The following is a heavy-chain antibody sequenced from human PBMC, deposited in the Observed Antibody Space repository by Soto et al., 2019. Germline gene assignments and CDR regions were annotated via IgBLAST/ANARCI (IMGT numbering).Heavy chain of an antibody. D-gene: IGHD3-10*01. J-gene: IGHJ4*02. CDR2: VSGSSSYI. V-gene: IGHV3-21*01. CDR3: ARCMVFDGSGYAFFDS. CDR1: GFSFSGHT. Sequence: EVQLVESGGGLVKPGGSLRLSCVASGFSFSGHTINWVRQAPGKGLEWVSSVSGSSSYIYYADSVKGRFTVSRDNAEKSLYLQMNSLRAEDTAIYYCARCMVFDGSGYAFFDSWGQGTLVTVSS.